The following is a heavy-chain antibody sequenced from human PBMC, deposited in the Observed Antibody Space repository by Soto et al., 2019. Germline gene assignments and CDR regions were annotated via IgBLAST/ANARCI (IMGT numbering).Heavy chain of an antibody. CDR1: GLTFSSYG. J-gene: IGHJ4*02. Sequence: QVQLVESGGGVVQPGRSLRLSCAASGLTFSSYGMHWVRQAPGKGLEWVAVIWSDGSNKYYAGSVKGRFTISRDNSKNTLYLQMSSLRVEDTAVYYCASAAGAYDNWGQGTLVTVSS. V-gene: IGHV3-33*01. CDR2: IWSDGSNK. CDR3: ASAAGAYDN. D-gene: IGHD1-26*01.